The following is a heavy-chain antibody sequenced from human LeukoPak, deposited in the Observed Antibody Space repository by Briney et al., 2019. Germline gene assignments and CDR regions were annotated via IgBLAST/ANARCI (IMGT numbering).Heavy chain of an antibody. Sequence: GSLRLSCAASGFTVSSNYMSWVRQAPGKGLEWVSVISGSGGSTYYADSVKGRFTISRDNSKNTLYLQMNSLRAEDTAVYYCAKVYVWGSYRQYYFDYWGQGTLVTVSS. V-gene: IGHV3-23*01. J-gene: IGHJ4*02. CDR2: ISGSGGST. CDR3: AKVYVWGSYRQYYFDY. CDR1: GFTVSSNY. D-gene: IGHD3-16*02.